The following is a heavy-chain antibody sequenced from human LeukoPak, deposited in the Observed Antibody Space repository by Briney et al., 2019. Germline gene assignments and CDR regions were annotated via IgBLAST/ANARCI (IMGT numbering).Heavy chain of an antibody. J-gene: IGHJ4*02. CDR3: ARLEY. CDR2: IKQDGSEK. Sequence: GGSLRLSCAASGFTVSSNYMSWVRQAPGKGLEWVANIKQDGSEKYYVDSVKGRFTISRDNAKNSLYLQMNSLRAEDTAVYYCARLEYWGQGTLVTVSS. CDR1: GFTVSSNY. V-gene: IGHV3-7*01.